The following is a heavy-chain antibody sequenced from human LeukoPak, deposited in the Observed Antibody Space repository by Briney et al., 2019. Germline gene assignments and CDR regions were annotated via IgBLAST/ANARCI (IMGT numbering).Heavy chain of an antibody. CDR2: ISGSGDST. J-gene: IGHJ4*02. Sequence: PGGSLRLSCAASGFTFSTSAMSWVRQAPGKGLEWVSGISGSGDSTYYVDSVKGRFTISRDNSKSTLYLQMNSLRAEDTAVYYCAKVPAVLRYFDWLLSDFDYWGQGTLVTVSS. CDR3: AKVPAVLRYFDWLLSDFDY. D-gene: IGHD3-9*01. CDR1: GFTFSTSA. V-gene: IGHV3-23*01.